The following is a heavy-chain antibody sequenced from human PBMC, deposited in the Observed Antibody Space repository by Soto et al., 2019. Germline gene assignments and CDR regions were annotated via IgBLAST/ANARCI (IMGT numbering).Heavy chain of an antibody. D-gene: IGHD3-10*01. J-gene: IGHJ5*01. CDR1: GGSISSGDYS. CDR2: IYHSGST. Sequence: SETLSLTCAVSGGSISSGDYSWSWIRQPPGKGLEWIGYIYHSGSTYYNPSLKSRVTISVDRSKNQFSLKLSSVTAADTAVYYCARGELRSGSYCWFDSWGQGTRVIVSS. V-gene: IGHV4-30-2*01. CDR3: ARGELRSGSYCWFDS.